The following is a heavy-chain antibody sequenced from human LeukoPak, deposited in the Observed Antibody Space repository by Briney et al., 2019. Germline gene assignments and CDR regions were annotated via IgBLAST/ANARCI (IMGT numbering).Heavy chain of an antibody. CDR1: GGSMSTYS. J-gene: IGHJ4*02. Sequence: SETLSLTCAVSGGSMSTYSWSWIRQPPGKGLEWIGYIYNSGNTNYNPSLKGRVTISVDTSKNQFSLKLTSVTAADTAMYYCAGSGYRSGYLFDYWGQGTLVTVSS. V-gene: IGHV4-59*01. D-gene: IGHD5-18*01. CDR3: AGSGYRSGYLFDY. CDR2: IYNSGNT.